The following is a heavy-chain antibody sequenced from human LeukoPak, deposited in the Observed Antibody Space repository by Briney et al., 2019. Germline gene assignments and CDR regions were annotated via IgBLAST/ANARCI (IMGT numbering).Heavy chain of an antibody. Sequence: GGSLRLSCAASGFTFSSYWMHWVRQAPGKGLVWVSRINSDGSSTSYADSVKGRFTISRDNAKNTLYLQMNSLRAEDTAVYYCARGPYYYDSSGLHAFDIWGQGTMVTVSS. D-gene: IGHD3-22*01. CDR2: INSDGSST. J-gene: IGHJ3*02. CDR1: GFTFSSYW. V-gene: IGHV3-74*01. CDR3: ARGPYYYDSSGLHAFDI.